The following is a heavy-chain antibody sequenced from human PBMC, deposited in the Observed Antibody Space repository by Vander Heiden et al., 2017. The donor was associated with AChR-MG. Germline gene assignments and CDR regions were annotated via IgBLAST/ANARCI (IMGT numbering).Heavy chain of an antibody. D-gene: IGHD1-26*01. Sequence: QVQLQESGPGLVKPSQTLSLTCTVSGGSISSGSYYWSWIRQPAGKGLEWIGRIYTSGSTNYNPSLKSRVTISVDTSKNQFSLKLSSVTAADTAVYYCARAIVGGTGFDYWGQGTLVTVSS. V-gene: IGHV4-61*02. CDR3: ARAIVGGTGFDY. CDR2: IYTSGST. CDR1: GGSISSGSYY. J-gene: IGHJ4*02.